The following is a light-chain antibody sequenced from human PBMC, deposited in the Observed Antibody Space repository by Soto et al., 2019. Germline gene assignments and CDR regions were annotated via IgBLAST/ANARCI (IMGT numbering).Light chain of an antibody. CDR3: SSYTSSTTYV. V-gene: IGLV2-14*03. J-gene: IGLJ1*01. Sequence: QPVLTQPASVSGSPGQSITIACTGTSSDFGGYNYVSWYQHHPGKAPKLMIYDANNRPSGVSTRLSGSKSGNTASLTISGLQAEDEADYYCSSYTSSTTYVLGTGTKLTVL. CDR1: SSDFGGYNY. CDR2: DAN.